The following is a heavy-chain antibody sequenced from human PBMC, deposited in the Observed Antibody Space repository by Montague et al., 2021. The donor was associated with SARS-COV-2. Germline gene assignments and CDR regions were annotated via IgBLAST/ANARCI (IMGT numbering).Heavy chain of an antibody. J-gene: IGHJ4*02. CDR2: INSDGSDT. Sequence: SLRLSCASSGFTFSYYWMHWVRQAPGKGLVWVSRINSDGSDTSYADSVKGRFTISRDNAKNTLYPQMDSLRAEDTAVYYCAREEAWDLMIDSWGRGTLVTVSS. D-gene: IGHD1-26*01. CDR3: AREEAWDLMIDS. V-gene: IGHV3-74*01. CDR1: GFTFSYYW.